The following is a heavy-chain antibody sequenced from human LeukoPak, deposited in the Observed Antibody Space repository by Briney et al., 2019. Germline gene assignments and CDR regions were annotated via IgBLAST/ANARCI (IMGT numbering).Heavy chain of an antibody. D-gene: IGHD3-16*01. V-gene: IGHV4-34*01. Sequence: PSETLSLTCAVYGGSFSGYYWSWIRQPPGKGLEWIGSIYYSGSTYYNPSLKSRVTISVDTSKNQFSLKLNSVTATDTAVYYCARHYGPWGQGTLVTVSS. J-gene: IGHJ4*02. CDR3: ARHYGP. CDR2: IYYSGST. CDR1: GGSFSGYY.